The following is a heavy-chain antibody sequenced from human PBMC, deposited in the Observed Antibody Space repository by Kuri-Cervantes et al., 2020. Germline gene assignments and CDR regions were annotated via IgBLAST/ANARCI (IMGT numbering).Heavy chain of an antibody. CDR3: TSFTPHGGY. Sequence: GESLKISCAASGFTFHESAMHWVRQIPGKGLEWVGFIRSKAYGGTTEYAASVKGRFTISRDDSKSIAYLQMNSLKTEDTAVYYCTSFTPHGGYWGQGTLVTVSS. CDR2: IRSKAYGGTT. J-gene: IGHJ4*02. CDR1: GFTFHESA. D-gene: IGHD2-15*01. V-gene: IGHV3-49*04.